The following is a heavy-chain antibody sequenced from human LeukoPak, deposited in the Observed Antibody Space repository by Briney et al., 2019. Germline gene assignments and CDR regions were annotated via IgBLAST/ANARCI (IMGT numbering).Heavy chain of an antibody. D-gene: IGHD6-6*01. J-gene: IGHJ4*02. CDR2: ISYDGSNK. Sequence: GRSLRLSCAASGFTFSRYALHWVRQAPGKGLEWVAAISYDGSNKYYADSVKGRFTISRDNSKNTLYLQMGSLRAEDMAVYYCARGPKQLVRAYYFDYWGQGTLVTVPS. CDR3: ARGPKQLVRAYYFDY. CDR1: GFTFSRYA. V-gene: IGHV3-30*14.